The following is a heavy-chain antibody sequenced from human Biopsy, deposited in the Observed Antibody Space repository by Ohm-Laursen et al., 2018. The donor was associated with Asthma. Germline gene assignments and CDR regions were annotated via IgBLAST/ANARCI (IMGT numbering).Heavy chain of an antibody. D-gene: IGHD2-2*01. J-gene: IGHJ6*02. V-gene: IGHV4-31*03. CDR2: IYYSGST. Sequence: SETLSLTCPVSGGSLSSGPYYWSWVRQHPGKGLEWIGYIYYSGSTYYNPSLKSRVTISVDTSKNQFSLKLSSVTAADTAVYYCARVVGGYCSSTSCYGGYYYGMDVWGQGTTVTVSS. CDR3: ARVVGGYCSSTSCYGGYYYGMDV. CDR1: GGSLSSGPYY.